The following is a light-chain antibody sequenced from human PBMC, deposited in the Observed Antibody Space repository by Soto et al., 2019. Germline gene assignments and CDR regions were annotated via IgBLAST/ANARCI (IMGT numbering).Light chain of an antibody. V-gene: IGKV1-39*01. CDR3: HHYKNWPLT. CDR1: QGISSY. Sequence: IQMTQSPSSLSASVGDRVTISCRASQGISSYLNWYQQKPGKAPKLLIYAASSLQSGVPSRFSGSGSGTDFTLTISSLQSEDFAVYYCHHYKNWPLTFGGGTKVDI. CDR2: AAS. J-gene: IGKJ4*01.